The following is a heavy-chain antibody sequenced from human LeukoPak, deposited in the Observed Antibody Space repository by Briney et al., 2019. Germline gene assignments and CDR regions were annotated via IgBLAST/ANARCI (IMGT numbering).Heavy chain of an antibody. J-gene: IGHJ4*02. CDR1: GGSISSSSYY. D-gene: IGHD3-22*01. CDR2: IYSSGST. CDR3: ARGGAGYYDTNWYYFDY. Sequence: SETLSLTCSVSGGSISSSSYYWGWIRQSPGKGLEWIGYIYSSGSTNSNPSLKSRVTISVDTSKNQFSLKLSSVTAADTAVYYCARGGAGYYDTNWYYFDYWGQGTLVTVSS. V-gene: IGHV4-61*05.